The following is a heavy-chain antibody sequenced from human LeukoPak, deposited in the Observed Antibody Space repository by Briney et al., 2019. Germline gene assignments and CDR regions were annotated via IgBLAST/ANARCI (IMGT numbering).Heavy chain of an antibody. CDR3: TKDPNGDYVGAFDP. CDR2: ITGTHYTT. D-gene: IGHD4-17*01. J-gene: IGHJ5*02. CDR1: GFTFSSFA. V-gene: IGHV3-23*01. Sequence: GGSLRLSCAASGFTFSSFAMTWVRQTPGKGLEWVSSITGTHYTTYNTDSVKGRFTISRDNSKHTLYLQMNSLRADDTAVYYCTKDPNGDYVGAFDPWGQGTLVTVSS.